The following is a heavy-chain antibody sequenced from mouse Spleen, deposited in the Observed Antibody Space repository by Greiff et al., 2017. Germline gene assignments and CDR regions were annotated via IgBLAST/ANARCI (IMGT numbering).Heavy chain of an antibody. D-gene: IGHD2-2*01. J-gene: IGHJ1*01. CDR1: GYSFTGYN. CDR3: ARSGYDGYWYFDV. Sequence: EVQLVESGPELGKPGASVKISCKASGYSFTGYNMYWVKQSHRKSLEWIGYIDPYNGGTSYNQKSKGKATLTVDKSSSTAYMHLNSLTSEDSAIYYCARSGYDGYWYFDVWGAGTTVTVSS. CDR2: IDPYNGGT. V-gene: IGHV1S135*01.